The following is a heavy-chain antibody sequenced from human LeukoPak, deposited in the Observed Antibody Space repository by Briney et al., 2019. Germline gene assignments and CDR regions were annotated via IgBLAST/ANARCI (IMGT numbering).Heavy chain of an antibody. CDR3: ARDWHYSDSSGYYYPYYYMDV. D-gene: IGHD3-22*01. CDR2: ISSSSRTI. J-gene: IGHJ6*03. V-gene: IGHV3-48*04. Sequence: GGSLRLSCAASGFAFSTYSMNWVRQAPGKGLEWVSYISSSSRTIYYAGSVKGRFTISRDNAKNSLYLQMNSLRAEDTAVYYCARDWHYSDSSGYYYPYYYMDVWGKGTTVTVSS. CDR1: GFAFSTYS.